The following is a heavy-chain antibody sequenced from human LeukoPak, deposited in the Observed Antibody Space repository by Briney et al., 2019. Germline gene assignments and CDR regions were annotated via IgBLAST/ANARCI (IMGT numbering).Heavy chain of an antibody. CDR2: IYPGDSDT. J-gene: IGHJ4*02. V-gene: IGHV5-51*01. Sequence: GESLKISCKGFGYSFTNDWIGWVRQMPGKGLEWMGIIYPGDSDTRYSPSFQGQVTISADKSISTAYLQWSSLKASDTAMYYCARLLAAAGTILDYWGQGTLVTVSS. CDR1: GYSFTNDW. D-gene: IGHD6-13*01. CDR3: ARLLAAAGTILDY.